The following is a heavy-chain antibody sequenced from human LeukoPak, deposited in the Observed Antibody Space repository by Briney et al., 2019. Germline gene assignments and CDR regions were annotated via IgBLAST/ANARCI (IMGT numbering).Heavy chain of an antibody. Sequence: SETLSLTCSVSGDSINIYHWSWIRQPPGNGLEWIGYSFYSGSTNYNTSLKSRVTISVDTSKKQFSLKLSSVTAADTAVYYCARQYGSSGSPLDYWGQGTLVTVSS. CDR2: SFYSGST. J-gene: IGHJ4*02. V-gene: IGHV4-59*01. CDR1: GDSINIYH. CDR3: ARQYGSSGSPLDY. D-gene: IGHD3-22*01.